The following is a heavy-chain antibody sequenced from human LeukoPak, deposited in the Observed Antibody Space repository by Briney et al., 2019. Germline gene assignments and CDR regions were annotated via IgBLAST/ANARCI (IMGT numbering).Heavy chain of an antibody. J-gene: IGHJ5*02. CDR2: TYTRGRP. Sequence: PSETLSLTCTVSGGSISSNYWSWIRQPAGKGLEWIGRTYTRGRPNYNPSLKGRATLSVDTSKNQFSLKLSSVTAADTAVYYCARDLRARWFDPWGQGTMVTVSS. V-gene: IGHV4-4*07. CDR1: GGSISSNY. CDR3: ARDLRARWFDP.